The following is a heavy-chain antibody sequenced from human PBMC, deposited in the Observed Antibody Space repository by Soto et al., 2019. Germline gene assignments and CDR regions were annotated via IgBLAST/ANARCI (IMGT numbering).Heavy chain of an antibody. Sequence: PGGSLRLSCEASGFSFDYYAISWVRQAPGKGLEWVSTISGGGGSTYYADSVKGRFAIPRDNSKNTLYLQMNSLRSDDTAVYYCARDHHGDYSSDYWGQGTLVTVSS. CDR3: ARDHHGDYSSDY. CDR2: ISGGGGST. V-gene: IGHV3-23*01. J-gene: IGHJ4*02. CDR1: GFSFDYYA. D-gene: IGHD2-21*02.